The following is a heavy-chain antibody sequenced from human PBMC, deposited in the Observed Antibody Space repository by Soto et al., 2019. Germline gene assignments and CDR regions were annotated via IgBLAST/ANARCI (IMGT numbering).Heavy chain of an antibody. CDR2: INPNTGGT. D-gene: IGHD1-20*01. Sequence: QVQLVQSGAEVKKPGASVKVSCNASGDTFTGYYMHWVRQAPGQGLEWMGWINPNTGGTNYAQKFQGRVTMTRDTSISTAYMELSRLRPDDTAVYFCARSRNNKIFDFWGQGTLVTVSS. J-gene: IGHJ4*02. CDR3: ARSRNNKIFDF. V-gene: IGHV1-2*02. CDR1: GDTFTGYY.